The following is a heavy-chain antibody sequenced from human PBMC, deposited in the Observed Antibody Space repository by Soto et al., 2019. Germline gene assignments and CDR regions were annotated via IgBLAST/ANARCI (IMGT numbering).Heavy chain of an antibody. CDR1: GYTFTSYG. V-gene: IGHV1-18*01. CDR2: ISAYNGNT. D-gene: IGHD2-15*01. J-gene: IGHJ4*02. CDR3: ARDPDLDCSGGSCYFDY. Sequence: QVPLVQSGAEVKKPGASVKVSCKASGYTFTSYGISWVRQAPGQGLEWMGWISAYNGNTNYAQKLQGRVTMTTDTSTSTAYMELRSLRSDDTAVYYCARDPDLDCSGGSCYFDYWGQGTLVTVSS.